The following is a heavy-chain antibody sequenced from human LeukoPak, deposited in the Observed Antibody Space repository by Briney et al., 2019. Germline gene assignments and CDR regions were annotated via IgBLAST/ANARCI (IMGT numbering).Heavy chain of an antibody. D-gene: IGHD5-12*01. CDR2: INPNSGGT. CDR3: ARDLGGYSGYDLLDY. J-gene: IGHJ4*02. Sequence: ASVKVSCKASGYTFTGYYMHWVRQAPGQGLEWMGWINPNSGGTNYAQKFQGRVTMTRDTSISTAYMELSRLRSDDTAVYYCARDLGGYSGYDLLDYWGLGTLVTVSS. V-gene: IGHV1-2*02. CDR1: GYTFTGYY.